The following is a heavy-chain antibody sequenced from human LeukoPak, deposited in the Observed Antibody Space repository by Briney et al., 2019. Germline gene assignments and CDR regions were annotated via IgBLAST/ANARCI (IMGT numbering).Heavy chain of an antibody. D-gene: IGHD1-26*01. CDR2: ISGYNGNT. CDR3: ARGGGRDSGRENDY. V-gene: IGHV1-18*01. CDR1: GYTFSRYG. Sequence: ASVKVSCKASGYTFSRYGISWVRQAPGQGLEWVGWISGYNGNTNYARKLQGRVTMTTATSTTTVYMELRSLTSDDTAVYYCARGGGRDSGRENDYWGQGTLVTVSS. J-gene: IGHJ4*02.